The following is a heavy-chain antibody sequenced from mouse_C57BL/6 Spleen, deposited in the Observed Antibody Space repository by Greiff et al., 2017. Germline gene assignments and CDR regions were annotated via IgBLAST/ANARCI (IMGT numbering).Heavy chain of an antibody. CDR2: IYPGDGDT. D-gene: IGHD2-5*01. CDR1: GYAFSSSW. Sequence: QVQLQQSGPELVKPGASVKISCKASGYAFSSSWMNWVKQRPGKGLEWIGRIYPGDGDTNYNGKFKGKATLTADKSSSTAYMQLSSLTSEDSAVYFCARGAYNSNPDYAMDYWGQGTSVTVSS. J-gene: IGHJ4*01. V-gene: IGHV1-82*01. CDR3: ARGAYNSNPDYAMDY.